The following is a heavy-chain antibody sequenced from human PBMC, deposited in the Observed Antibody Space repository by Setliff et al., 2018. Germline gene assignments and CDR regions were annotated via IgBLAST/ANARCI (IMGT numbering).Heavy chain of an antibody. Sequence: ASVKVSCKTSGYPFVGYYIYWMRQAPGQGPEWMGWIDPKSGRTKYAVKFQGRVIMTRDTSINTIYMEVSSLTSDDTAMYYCAKQGDLAFDYWGQGTQVTVSS. CDR3: AKQGDLAFDY. CDR1: GYPFVGYY. D-gene: IGHD3-16*01. V-gene: IGHV1-2*02. J-gene: IGHJ4*02. CDR2: IDPKSGRT.